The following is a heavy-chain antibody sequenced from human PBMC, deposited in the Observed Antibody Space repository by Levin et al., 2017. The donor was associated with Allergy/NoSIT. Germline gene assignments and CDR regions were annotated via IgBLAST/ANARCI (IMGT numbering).Heavy chain of an antibody. Sequence: HPGGSLRLSCAASGFTFDDYTMHWVRQAPGKGLEWVSLISWDGGTTYYADSVKGRFTISRDNSKNSLYLQMNSLRTEDTAFYYCAKDKSIRGYSSGDYWGQGTLVTVSS. J-gene: IGHJ4*02. CDR1: GFTFDDYT. D-gene: IGHD6-19*01. CDR3: AKDKSIRGYSSGDY. V-gene: IGHV3-43*01. CDR2: ISWDGGTT.